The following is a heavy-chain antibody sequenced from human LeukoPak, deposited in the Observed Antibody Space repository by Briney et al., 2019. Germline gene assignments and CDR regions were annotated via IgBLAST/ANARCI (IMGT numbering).Heavy chain of an antibody. V-gene: IGHV4-34*01. J-gene: IGHJ5*02. CDR2: INHSGST. CDR3: ARPGTNNWFDP. CDR1: GGSFSGYY. Sequence: SETLSLTCAVYGGSFSGYYWSWIRQPPGKGLEWIGEINHSGSTNYNPSLKSRVTISVDTSKNQFSLKLSSVTAADTAVYYCARPGTNNWFDPWGQGTLVTVSS. D-gene: IGHD2-2*01.